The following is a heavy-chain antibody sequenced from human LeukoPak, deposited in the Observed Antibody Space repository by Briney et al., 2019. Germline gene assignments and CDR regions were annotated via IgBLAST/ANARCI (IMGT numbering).Heavy chain of an antibody. CDR3: ASSMVRDTPGYYYYYYMDV. CDR1: GGTFSSYA. V-gene: IGHV1-69*06. Sequence: GASVKVSCKASGGTFSSYAISWVRQAPGQGLEWMGGIIPIFGTANYAQKFQGRVTITADKSTSTAYMELSSLRSEDTAVYYCASSMVRDTPGYYYYYYMDVWGKGTTVTVSS. J-gene: IGHJ6*03. D-gene: IGHD3-10*01. CDR2: IIPIFGTA.